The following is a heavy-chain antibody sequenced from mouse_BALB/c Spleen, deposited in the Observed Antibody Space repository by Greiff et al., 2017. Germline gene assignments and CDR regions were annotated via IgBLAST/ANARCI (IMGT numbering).Heavy chain of an antibody. V-gene: IGHV1S137*01. CDR1: GYTFTDYA. J-gene: IGHJ4*01. CDR2: ISTYYGDA. CDR3: ARSTMITTGAMDY. D-gene: IGHD2-4*01. Sequence: QVQLKESGAELVRPGVSVKISCKGSGYTFTDYAMHWVKQSHAKSLEWIGVISTYYGDASYNQKFKGKATMTVDKSSSTAYMELARLTSEDSAIYYCARSTMITTGAMDYWGQGTSVTVSS.